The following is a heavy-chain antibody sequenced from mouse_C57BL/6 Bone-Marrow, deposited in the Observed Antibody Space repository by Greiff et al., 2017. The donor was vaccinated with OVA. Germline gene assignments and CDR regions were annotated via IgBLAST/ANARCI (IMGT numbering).Heavy chain of an antibody. Sequence: EVQRVESGGGLVKPGGSLKLSCAASGFTFSDYGMHWVRQAPEKGLEWVAYISSGSSTTYYADKVKGRFTLSRDNAKNTLFLQMTSLRSEDTAMYYCATGSYYDGSSVYAMDDWGKGTSVTVSS. D-gene: IGHD1-1*01. CDR1: GFTFSDYG. J-gene: IGHJ4*01. V-gene: IGHV5-17*01. CDR2: ISSGSSTT. CDR3: ATGSYYDGSSVYAMDD.